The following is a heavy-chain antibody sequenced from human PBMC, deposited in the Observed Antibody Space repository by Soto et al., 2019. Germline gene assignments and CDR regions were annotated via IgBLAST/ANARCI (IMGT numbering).Heavy chain of an antibody. CDR3: VSWASGYFHY. CDR2: ISDSGVNT. CDR1: GLTVRNHA. J-gene: IGHJ4*02. V-gene: IGHV3-23*01. Sequence: GGALRLSCTTSGLTVRNHAMTWVRQAPDKGLEWVSTISDSGVNTHYADSVKGRFTISRDDSRNTLYLQMNSLRGEDTAVYYFVSWASGYFHYRGQGTVVTV. D-gene: IGHD3-16*01.